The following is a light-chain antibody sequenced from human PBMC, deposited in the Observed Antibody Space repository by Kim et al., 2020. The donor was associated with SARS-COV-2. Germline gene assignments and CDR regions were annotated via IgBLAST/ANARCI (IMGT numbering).Light chain of an antibody. Sequence: CTSGGDRVPLTCRARKGIGNFLVWLQQKTGRAPESLIYAASSWQGGVPSRLSGCGSGTDFSLTTSSLQPEYFATYYCQQYNTSPYTCGQGPKL. CDR3: QQYNTSPYT. CDR2: AAS. J-gene: IGKJ2*01. V-gene: IGKV1-16*01. CDR1: KGIGNF.